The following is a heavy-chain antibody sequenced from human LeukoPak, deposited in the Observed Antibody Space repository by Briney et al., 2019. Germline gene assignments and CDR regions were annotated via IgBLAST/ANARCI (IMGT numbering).Heavy chain of an antibody. CDR2: ISSSSSTI. V-gene: IGHV3-48*01. J-gene: IGHJ3*02. CDR1: GFTFSSYS. CDR3: ARDNGDGYRGAFDI. D-gene: IGHD5-24*01. Sequence: GGSLRLSCAASGFTFSSYSMNWVRQAPGKGLEWVSYISSSSSTIYYADSVKGRFTISRDKAKNSLYLQMNSLRAEDTAVYYCARDNGDGYRGAFDIWGQGTMVTVSS.